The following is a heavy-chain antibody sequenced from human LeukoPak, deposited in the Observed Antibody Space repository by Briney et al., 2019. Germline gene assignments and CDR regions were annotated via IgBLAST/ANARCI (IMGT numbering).Heavy chain of an antibody. Sequence: KTSETLSLTCAVSGGSINSSNWWSWVRQPPGKGLEWIGEIYHSGTTNYNPSLRSRITISVDKSNNHFSLKLSSVTAADTAVYYCARTYYYDSRGYLRAFDVWGQGTMVTVST. J-gene: IGHJ3*01. V-gene: IGHV4-4*02. CDR2: IYHSGTT. CDR1: GGSINSSNW. CDR3: ARTYYYDSRGYLRAFDV. D-gene: IGHD3-22*01.